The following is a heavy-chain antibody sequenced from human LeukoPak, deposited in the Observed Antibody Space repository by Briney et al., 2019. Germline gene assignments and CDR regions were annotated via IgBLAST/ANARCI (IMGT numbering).Heavy chain of an antibody. D-gene: IGHD6-19*01. V-gene: IGHV3-74*01. CDR3: TRDRGSSGWSDY. J-gene: IGHJ4*02. Sequence: GGSLRLSCAASGFTLSSYWMHWVRQAPGKGLVWVSRIKSDGSSTYYADSVKGRFTISRDNAKNTLYLQMNSLRAEDTAVYYCTRDRGSSGWSDYWGQGTLVTVSS. CDR1: GFTLSSYW. CDR2: IKSDGSST.